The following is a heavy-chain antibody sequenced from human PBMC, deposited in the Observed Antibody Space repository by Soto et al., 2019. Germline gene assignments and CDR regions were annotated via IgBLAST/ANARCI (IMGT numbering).Heavy chain of an antibody. V-gene: IGHV1-18*01. CDR3: GKNCYGVFWSVSPELSFDS. CDR1: GYTFTSYG. J-gene: IGHJ4*02. D-gene: IGHD3-3*01. CDR2: ISAYNGNT. Sequence: ASVKVSCKASGYTFTSYGISWVRQAPGQGLEWMGWISAYNGNTNYAQKLQGRVTMTTDTSTSTAYMELRSLRSDDTAVYYCGKNCYGVFWSVSPELSFDSWGKGTLVTVPS.